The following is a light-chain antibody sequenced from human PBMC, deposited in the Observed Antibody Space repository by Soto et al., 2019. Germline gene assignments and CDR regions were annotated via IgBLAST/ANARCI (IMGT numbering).Light chain of an antibody. CDR3: QQYGSSGT. J-gene: IGKJ1*01. CDR1: QSVSNNY. CDR2: GAS. Sequence: EIVFTQSPTTPCLSPGERATPSFPASQSVSNNYLAWYQQKPGQAPRLLIYGASNRATGIPDRFSGSGSGTDFTLTISRLEPEDFAVYYCQQYGSSGTFGQGTKVDIK. V-gene: IGKV3-20*01.